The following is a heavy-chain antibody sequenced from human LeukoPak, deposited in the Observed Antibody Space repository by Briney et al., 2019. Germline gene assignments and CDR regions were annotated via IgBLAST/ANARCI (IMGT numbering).Heavy chain of an antibody. CDR2: IYYSGST. V-gene: IGHV4-31*03. CDR3: ARERGRDYGGNSADFDY. Sequence: PSQTLSLTCTVSGGSISSGGYYWTWIRQHPGKGLDWIGYIYYSGSTYYNPSLKSRVTISVDTSKNQFSLKLSSVTAADTAVYYCARERGRDYGGNSADFDYWGQGTLVTVSS. D-gene: IGHD4-23*01. J-gene: IGHJ4*02. CDR1: GGSISSGGYY.